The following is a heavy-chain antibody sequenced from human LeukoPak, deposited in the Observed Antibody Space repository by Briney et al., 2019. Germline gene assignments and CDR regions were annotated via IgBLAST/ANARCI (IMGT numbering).Heavy chain of an antibody. CDR3: ARHSYCSSTTCYYYYGMDV. J-gene: IGHJ6*02. D-gene: IGHD2-2*01. V-gene: IGHV5-51*01. CDR1: GYSFTSYW. CDR2: IYPGDSDT. Sequence: GESLKISCKGSGYSFTSYWIGWVRQMPGKGLEWMGIIYPGDSDTRYSPSFQGRVTISADKSISIAYLQWSSLKASDTAMYYCARHSYCSSTTCYYYYGMDVWGQGTTVTVSS.